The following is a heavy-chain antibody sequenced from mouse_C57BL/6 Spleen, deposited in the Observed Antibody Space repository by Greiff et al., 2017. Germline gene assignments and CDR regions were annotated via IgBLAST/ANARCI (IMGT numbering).Heavy chain of an antibody. D-gene: IGHD1-1*01. V-gene: IGHV1-4*01. Sequence: QVQLQQSGAELARPGASVKMSCKASGYTFTSYTMHWVKQRPGQGLEWIGYINPSSGYTKYNQKFKDKATLTADKSSSTAYMQLSSLTSEDSAVYYCAREGVATHLATGWYFDVWGTGTTVTVSS. CDR3: AREGVATHLATGWYFDV. CDR1: GYTFTSYT. J-gene: IGHJ1*03. CDR2: INPSSGYT.